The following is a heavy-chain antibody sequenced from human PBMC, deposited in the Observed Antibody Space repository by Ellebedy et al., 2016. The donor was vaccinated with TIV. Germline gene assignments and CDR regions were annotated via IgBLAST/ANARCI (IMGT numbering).Heavy chain of an antibody. CDR2: IWYDGSNK. J-gene: IGHJ4*02. CDR3: ARDTRRWLQLPHFDY. Sequence: GESLKISCAASGFTFSSYGMHWVRQAPGKGLELVAVIWYDGSNKYYADSVKGRFTISRDNSKNTLYLQMNILRAEDTAVYYCARDTRRWLQLPHFDYWGQGTLVTVSS. V-gene: IGHV3-33*08. CDR1: GFTFSSYG. D-gene: IGHD5-24*01.